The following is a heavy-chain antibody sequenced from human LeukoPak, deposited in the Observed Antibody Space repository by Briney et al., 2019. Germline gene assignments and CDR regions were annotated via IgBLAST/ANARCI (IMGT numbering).Heavy chain of an antibody. D-gene: IGHD5-24*01. CDR3: ARYEEEDGYNAKTIDY. V-gene: IGHV4-39*01. J-gene: IGHJ4*02. Sequence: SQTLSLTCTVSGASLSSNHYWGWIRQPPGMGLEWIGSIHYRINTYYNPSLKSRLTISIDTSKNQFSLRLSSVTAADTAVYYCARYEEEDGYNAKTIDYWGQGTLVTVSS. CDR1: GASLSSNHY. CDR2: IHYRINT.